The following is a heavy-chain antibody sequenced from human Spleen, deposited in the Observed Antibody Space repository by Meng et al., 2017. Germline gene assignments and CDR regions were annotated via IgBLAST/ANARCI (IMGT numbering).Heavy chain of an antibody. CDR2: TYYRSKWFN. V-gene: IGHV6-1*01. CDR1: GDSVSTYSAA. D-gene: IGHD6-13*01. CDR3: AREYSSSLDY. J-gene: IGHJ4*02. Sequence: QEHPRPSGPGPVKPSQTLSLTGAIAGDSVSTYSAAWIWLRQSPSRGLECLGRTYYRSKWFNDYPVSVKSRITVNPDPSKNQFSLQMNSVTPEDTAVYYCAREYSSSLDYWGQGMLVTVSS.